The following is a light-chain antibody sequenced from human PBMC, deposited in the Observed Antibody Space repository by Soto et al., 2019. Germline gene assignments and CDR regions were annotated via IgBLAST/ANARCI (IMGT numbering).Light chain of an antibody. V-gene: IGLV1-44*01. CDR1: SSNIGRNT. J-gene: IGLJ1*01. CDR2: SNN. Sequence: QSVLTQPPSASGTPGQRVTISCSGSSSNIGRNTVNWYQQLPGTAPKLLIHSNNQRPSGVPDRFSGSKSGTSASLAISGLQSEEEADYYCAAWDDSLNGYVFGTGTKVTVL. CDR3: AAWDDSLNGYV.